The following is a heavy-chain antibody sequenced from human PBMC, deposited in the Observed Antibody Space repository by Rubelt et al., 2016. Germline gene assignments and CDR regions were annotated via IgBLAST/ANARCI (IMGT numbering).Heavy chain of an antibody. CDR2: ISSSSSYI. Sequence: VRQVPGKGLEWVSSISSSSSYIYYADSVRGRFTISRDNAKNSLYLHMNSLRAEDTAVYYCATRRSDYYDSSALDYWGQGTLVTVSS. J-gene: IGHJ4*02. V-gene: IGHV3-21*01. CDR3: ATRRSDYYDSSALDY. D-gene: IGHD3-22*01.